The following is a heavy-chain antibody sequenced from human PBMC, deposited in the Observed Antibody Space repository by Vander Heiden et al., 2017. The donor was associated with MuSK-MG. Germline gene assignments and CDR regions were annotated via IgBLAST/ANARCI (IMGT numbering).Heavy chain of an antibody. V-gene: IGHV3-30*04. CDR1: GLPFSSYP. Sequence: QVQLVESGGGVVQPGRSLRPSCAASGLPFSSYPMHWDRQAPGKGLEWVAVLSYDGSNKYYADSVKGRFTISRDNSKNTLYLQMNSLRAEDTAVYYCARDITSNIVVVTAILGYWGQGTLVTVSS. D-gene: IGHD2-21*02. CDR3: ARDITSNIVVVTAILGY. J-gene: IGHJ4*02. CDR2: LSYDGSNK.